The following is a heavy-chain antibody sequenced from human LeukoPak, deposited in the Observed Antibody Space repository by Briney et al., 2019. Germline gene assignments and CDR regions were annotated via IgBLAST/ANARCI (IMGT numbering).Heavy chain of an antibody. CDR2: INAGNGNT. V-gene: IGHV1-3*01. CDR1: GYTFTSYV. J-gene: IGHJ4*02. CDR3: ARTTVTTSFMTN. D-gene: IGHD4-17*01. Sequence: ASVKVSCKASGYTFTSYVMHWVRQAPGQRLEWMGWINAGNGNTKYSQKFQGRVTITRDTSASTAYMELSSLRSEDTAVYYCARTTVTTSFMTNWGQGTLVTVSS.